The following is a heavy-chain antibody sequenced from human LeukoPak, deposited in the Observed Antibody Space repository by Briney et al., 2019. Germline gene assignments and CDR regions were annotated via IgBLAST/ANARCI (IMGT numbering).Heavy chain of an antibody. CDR1: GFTFSSYS. D-gene: IGHD6-13*01. Sequence: GGSLRLSCAASGFTFSSYSINWVRQAPGKGLEWVPAISGSGGSTYYADSVKGRFTISRDNSKNTLYLQMNSLRAEDTAVYYCAKGGYSSSYGMDVWGQGTTVTVSS. J-gene: IGHJ6*02. V-gene: IGHV3-23*01. CDR2: ISGSGGST. CDR3: AKGGYSSSYGMDV.